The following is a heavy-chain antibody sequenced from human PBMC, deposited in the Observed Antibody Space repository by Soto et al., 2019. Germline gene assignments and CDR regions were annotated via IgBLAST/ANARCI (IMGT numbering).Heavy chain of an antibody. CDR2: IIPIFGTA. J-gene: IGHJ4*02. CDR1: GGTFSSYA. D-gene: IGHD1-26*01. Sequence: QVQLVQSGAEVKKPGSSVKVSCKASGGTFSSYAISWVRQAPGQGLEWMGGIIPIFGTANYAQKFQGRVTITADESTSTAYMELSSLRSEDTAVYYCARAEGIVGATSLLYWGQGTLVTVSS. CDR3: ARAEGIVGATSLLY. V-gene: IGHV1-69*12.